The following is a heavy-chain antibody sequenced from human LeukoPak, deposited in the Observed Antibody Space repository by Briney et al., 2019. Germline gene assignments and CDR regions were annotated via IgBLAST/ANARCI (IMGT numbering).Heavy chain of an antibody. CDR3: ARVPVPSPPAGIGGYYFDY. J-gene: IGHJ4*02. CDR2: ISAYNGNT. V-gene: IGHV1-18*01. Sequence: ASVKVSCKASGYTFTSYGISWVRRAPGQGLEWMGWISAYNGNTNYAQKLQGRVTMTADTSTSTAYMELRSLRSDDTAVYYCARVPVPSPPAGIGGYYFDYWGQGTLVTVSS. CDR1: GYTFTSYG. D-gene: IGHD6-13*01.